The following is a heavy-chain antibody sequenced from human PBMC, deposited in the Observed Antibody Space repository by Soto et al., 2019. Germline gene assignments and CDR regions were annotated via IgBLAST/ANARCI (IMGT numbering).Heavy chain of an antibody. CDR3: ARGPSGDKVDY. J-gene: IGHJ4*02. CDR1: GGSISSGGYF. D-gene: IGHD7-27*01. Sequence: QVQLQESGPGLVKPSQTLSLTCTVSGGSISSGGYFWSWIRQPPDQGLEWIGHIYHGGTTYNNPSLNSRITISVGTSKAQFSLKLSSVTAADTAVYYCARGPSGDKVDYWGQGILVTVSS. CDR2: IYHGGTT. V-gene: IGHV4-30-4*01.